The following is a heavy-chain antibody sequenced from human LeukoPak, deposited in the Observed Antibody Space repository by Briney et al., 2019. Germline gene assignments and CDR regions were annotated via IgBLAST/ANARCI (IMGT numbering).Heavy chain of an antibody. V-gene: IGHV3-49*04. CDR2: IRSKAYGGTT. J-gene: IGHJ6*03. D-gene: IGHD3-3*01. CDR3: ARESSIFQVVARSYMDV. CDR1: GFTFGDYA. Sequence: GRSLRLSCTASGFTFGDYAMSWVRQAPGKGLEWVGFIRSKAYGGTTEYAASVKGRFTISRDDSKSIAYLQMNSLKTEDTAVYYCARESSIFQVVARSYMDVWGKGTTVTVSS.